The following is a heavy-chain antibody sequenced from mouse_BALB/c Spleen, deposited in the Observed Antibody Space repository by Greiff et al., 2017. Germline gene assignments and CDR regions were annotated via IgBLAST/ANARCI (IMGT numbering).Heavy chain of an antibody. CDR1: GYSITSDYA. CDR3: ARSGHYYGYDP. D-gene: IGHD1-2*01. J-gene: IGHJ2*01. Sequence: EVQLQESGPGLVKPSQSLSLTCTVTGYSITSDYAWNWIRQFPGNKLEWMGYISYSGSTSYNPSLKSRISITRDTSKNQFFLQLNSVTTEDTATYYCARSGHYYGYDPWGQGTTLTVSS. CDR2: ISYSGST. V-gene: IGHV3-2*02.